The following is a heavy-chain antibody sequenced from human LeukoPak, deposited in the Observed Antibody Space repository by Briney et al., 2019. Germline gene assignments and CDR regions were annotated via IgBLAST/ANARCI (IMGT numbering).Heavy chain of an antibody. Sequence: SETLSLTCTVSGGSISGYYWSWIRQPPGKGLEWIGEINHSGSTNYNPSLKSRVTISVDTSKNQFSLKLSSVTAADTAVYYCARGPSLTYDSSGYYYWGQGTLVTVSS. V-gene: IGHV4-34*01. CDR2: INHSGST. CDR1: GGSISGYY. CDR3: ARGPSLTYDSSGYYY. J-gene: IGHJ4*02. D-gene: IGHD3-22*01.